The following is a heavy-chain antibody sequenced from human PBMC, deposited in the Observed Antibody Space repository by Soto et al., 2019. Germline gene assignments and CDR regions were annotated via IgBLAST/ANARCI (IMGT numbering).Heavy chain of an antibody. CDR3: ASSSSSSDSSNFDY. J-gene: IGHJ4*02. Sequence: GASVKVSCKASGGTFSSYTISWVRQAPGQGLEWMGRIIPILGIANYAQKFQGRVTITADKSTSTAYMELSSLRSEDTAVYYCASSSSSSDSSNFDYWGQGTLVTVSS. CDR2: IIPILGIA. CDR1: GGTFSSYT. D-gene: IGHD6-6*01. V-gene: IGHV1-69*02.